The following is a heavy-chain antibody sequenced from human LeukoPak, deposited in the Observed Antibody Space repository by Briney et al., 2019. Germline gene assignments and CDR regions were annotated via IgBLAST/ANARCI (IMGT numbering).Heavy chain of an antibody. D-gene: IGHD4-17*01. CDR3: ARDGIYGDTAEY. V-gene: IGHV4-4*07. J-gene: IGHJ4*01. CDR2: IYSSGST. CDR1: GGSISSYC. Sequence: SETLSLTCTVSGGSISSYCLSWIRQPAGKGLEWIGRIYSSGSTNYNPSLKSRVTMSVDTSKNQFSLKLSSVTAADTAVYYCARDGIYGDTAEYWGHGTPVTVSS.